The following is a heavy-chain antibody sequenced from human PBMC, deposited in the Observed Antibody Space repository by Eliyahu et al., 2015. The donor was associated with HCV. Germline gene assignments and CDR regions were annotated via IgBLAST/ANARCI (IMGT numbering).Heavy chain of an antibody. CDR1: GFAFTTAW. J-gene: IGHJ4*02. D-gene: IGHD1-1*01. CDR2: FKGKTEGGAT. Sequence: EVQLVESGGALVKPGGSLRLSXAGSGFAFTTAWMXWVRQAPGKGVEWVGRFKGKTEGGATDYAAFVKGRFIVSKDDSKNTLYLQMNSLKTEDTAVYYCTTENNWAPDSWGQGTLVTVSS. V-gene: IGHV3-15*02. CDR3: TTENNWAPDS.